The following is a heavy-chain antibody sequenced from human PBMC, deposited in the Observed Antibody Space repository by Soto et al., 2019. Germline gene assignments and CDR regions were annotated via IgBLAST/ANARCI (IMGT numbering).Heavy chain of an antibody. D-gene: IGHD4-4*01. J-gene: IGHJ6*02. V-gene: IGHV3-23*01. CDR3: TKDAYTKYYYYGMDV. Sequence: LRLSCAASGFSFRIFAMNWVRQAPGKGLEWIANISDSGGSTLYSDSVKGRFIISRDNSDDTLYLEMNSLRVEDTAIYYCTKDAYTKYYYYGMDVWGQGTTVTVSS. CDR1: GFSFRIFA. CDR2: ISDSGGST.